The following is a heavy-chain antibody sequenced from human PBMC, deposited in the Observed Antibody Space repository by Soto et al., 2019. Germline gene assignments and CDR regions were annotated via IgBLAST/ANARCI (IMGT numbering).Heavy chain of an antibody. CDR2: VYFSGDT. CDR3: ARHRPSASRYAYYHYVDV. CDR1: GGSVTSAGYF. D-gene: IGHD3-10*01. J-gene: IGHJ6*03. V-gene: IGHV4-39*01. Sequence: QLQLEASGPGLVKPSETLSLTCTVSGGSVTSAGYFWGWIRQPPGKGLEWIGSVYFSGDTYSNPSLRSRLAMSVDTSKSQFSLNLTSATAADTAVYYCARHRPSASRYAYYHYVDVWGKGTTVTVSS.